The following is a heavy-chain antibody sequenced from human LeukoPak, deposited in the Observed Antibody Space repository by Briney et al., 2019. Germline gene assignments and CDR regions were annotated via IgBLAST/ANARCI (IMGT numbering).Heavy chain of an antibody. CDR1: GFTFSSYG. J-gene: IGHJ4*02. D-gene: IGHD3-10*01. Sequence: GGSLRLFCAASGFTFSSYGMHWVRQAPGKGLEWVAVIWYDGNNEYYADSVKGRFTISRDNSKNTLYLQMNSLRAEDTAVYYCARDFYVGSGSYYIGYWGQGTLVSVSS. V-gene: IGHV3-33*01. CDR2: IWYDGNNE. CDR3: ARDFYVGSGSYYIGY.